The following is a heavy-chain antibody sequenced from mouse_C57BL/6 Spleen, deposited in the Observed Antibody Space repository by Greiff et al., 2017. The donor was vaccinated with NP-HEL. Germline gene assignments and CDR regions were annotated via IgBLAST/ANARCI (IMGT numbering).Heavy chain of an antibody. D-gene: IGHD3-1*01. CDR3: AREKGLRAGVFDY. Sequence: VQLQQPGAELVRPGTSVKLSCKASGYTFTSYWMHWVKQRPGQGLEWIGVIDPSDSYTNYNQKFKGKATLTVDTSSSTAYMQLSSLTSEDSAVYYCAREKGLRAGVFDYWGQGTTLTVSS. CDR2: IDPSDSYT. J-gene: IGHJ2*01. V-gene: IGHV1-59*01. CDR1: GYTFTSYW.